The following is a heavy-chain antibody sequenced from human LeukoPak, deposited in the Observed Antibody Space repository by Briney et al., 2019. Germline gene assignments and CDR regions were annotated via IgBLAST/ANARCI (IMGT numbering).Heavy chain of an antibody. D-gene: IGHD3-3*01. CDR3: AKGDEPTIGCYFDY. Sequence: LTGGSLRLSCAASGFTVSSNYMSWVRQAPGKGLEWVSAISGSGGSTYYADSVKGRFTISRDNSKNTLYLQMNSLRAEDTAVYYCAKGDEPTIGCYFDYWGQGTLVTVSS. V-gene: IGHV3-23*01. CDR1: GFTVSSNY. CDR2: ISGSGGST. J-gene: IGHJ4*02.